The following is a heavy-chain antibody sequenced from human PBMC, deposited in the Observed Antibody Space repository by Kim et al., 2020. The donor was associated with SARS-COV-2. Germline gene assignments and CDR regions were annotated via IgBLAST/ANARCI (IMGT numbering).Heavy chain of an antibody. J-gene: IGHJ4*02. CDR1: GFTFSSYG. CDR3: AKDTERTY. CDR2: ISYDGSNK. V-gene: IGHV3-30*18. Sequence: GGSLRLSCAASGFTFSSYGMHWVRQAPGKGLEWVAVISYDGSNKYYADSVKGRFTISRDNSKNTLYLQMNSLRAEDTAVYYCAKDTERTYWGQGTLVTVSS. D-gene: IGHD4-17*01.